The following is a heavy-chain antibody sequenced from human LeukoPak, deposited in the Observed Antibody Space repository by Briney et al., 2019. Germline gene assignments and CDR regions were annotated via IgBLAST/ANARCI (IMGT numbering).Heavy chain of an antibody. Sequence: GASVRVSCKASGGTFSSYAISWVRQAPGQGLEWMGGIIPIFGTANYAQKFQGRVTITTDESTSTAYMELSSLRSEDTAVYYCARYRGSYFHAFDIWGQGTMVTISS. CDR2: IIPIFGTA. J-gene: IGHJ3*02. CDR1: GGTFSSYA. V-gene: IGHV1-69*05. D-gene: IGHD1-26*01. CDR3: ARYRGSYFHAFDI.